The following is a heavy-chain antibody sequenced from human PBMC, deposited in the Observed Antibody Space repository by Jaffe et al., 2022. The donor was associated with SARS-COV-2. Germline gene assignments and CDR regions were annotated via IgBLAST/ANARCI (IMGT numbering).Heavy chain of an antibody. V-gene: IGHV4-61*02. Sequence: QVQLQESGPGLVKPSQTLSLTCTVSGGSISSGNYYWSWIRQPAGKGLEWIGRIYTSGSTNYNPSLKSRVTISRDTSNNQFSLKLNSVTAADTAVYYCARTYCSGASCWDLDYWGQGTLVTVSS. CDR2: IYTSGST. CDR3: ARTYCSGASCWDLDY. D-gene: IGHD2-15*01. J-gene: IGHJ4*02. CDR1: GGSISSGNYY.